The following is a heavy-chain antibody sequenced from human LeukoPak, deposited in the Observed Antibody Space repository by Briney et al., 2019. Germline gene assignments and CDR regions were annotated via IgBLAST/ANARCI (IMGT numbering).Heavy chain of an antibody. Sequence: PGRSLRLSCAASGFTFDDYAMHWVRQAPGKGLEWVSGISWNSGSIGYADSVKGRFTISRGNAKNSLYLQMNSLRAEDTALYYCAKSVAVAGNGMDVWGQGTTVTVSS. CDR1: GFTFDDYA. V-gene: IGHV3-9*01. D-gene: IGHD6-19*01. CDR2: ISWNSGSI. CDR3: AKSVAVAGNGMDV. J-gene: IGHJ6*02.